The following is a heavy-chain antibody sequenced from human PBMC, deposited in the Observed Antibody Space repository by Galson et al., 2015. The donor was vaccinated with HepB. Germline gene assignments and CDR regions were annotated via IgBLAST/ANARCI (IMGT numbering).Heavy chain of an antibody. V-gene: IGHV3-21*06. D-gene: IGHD3-10*01. Sequence: SLRLSCAASGFTFSSYSMNWVRQAPGKGLEWVSSISSGSSHIYSADSVKGRFTISRDNAKSLLYLQMNSLRADDTAVYYCARVDYASSWFGVDYWGQGTLVTVSS. CDR2: ISSGSSHI. CDR1: GFTFSSYS. CDR3: ARVDYASSWFGVDY. J-gene: IGHJ4*02.